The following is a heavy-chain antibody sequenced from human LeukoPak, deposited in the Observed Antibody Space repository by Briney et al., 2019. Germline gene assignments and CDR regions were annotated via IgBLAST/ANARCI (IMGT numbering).Heavy chain of an antibody. Sequence: SETLSLTCTVSGGSISSYYWSWIRQPPGKGLEWIGYIYYSGSTNYNPSLKSRVTVSVDTSKNQFSLKLSSVTAADTAVYYCARMDPGTTFDYYYYGMDVWGQGTTVTVSS. CDR1: GGSISSYY. CDR2: IYYSGST. J-gene: IGHJ6*02. CDR3: ARMDPGTTFDYYYYGMDV. V-gene: IGHV4-59*01. D-gene: IGHD1-1*01.